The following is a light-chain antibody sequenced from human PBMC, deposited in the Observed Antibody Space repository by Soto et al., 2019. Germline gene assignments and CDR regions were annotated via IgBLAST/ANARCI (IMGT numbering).Light chain of an antibody. CDR3: QQRSNWPLT. CDR1: QSVSSY. J-gene: IGKJ4*01. V-gene: IGKV3-11*01. Sequence: EIVLTQSPATLSLSPGERATLSGMASQSVSSYLAWYQQKPGQAPRLLIYDASNRANGIPARFRGSGSGTDFTLPISSLEPEDFAVYYCQQRSNWPLTFGGGTKVECK. CDR2: DAS.